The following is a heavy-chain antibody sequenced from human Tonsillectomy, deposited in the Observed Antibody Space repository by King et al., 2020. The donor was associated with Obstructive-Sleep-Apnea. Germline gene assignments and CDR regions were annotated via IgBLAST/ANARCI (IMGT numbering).Heavy chain of an antibody. J-gene: IGHJ4*02. V-gene: IGHV4/OR15-8*01. CDR2: IYHTGSR. CDR3: ATREDSGPC. D-gene: IGHD3-10*01. Sequence: QLQESGPGLVKPSETLSLTCVVSGGSINSPNWWTWVRQPPGKGLEWFGEIYHTGSRNDAPSLKRRVNISADAAKNQFSLRLSSVTAADTAVNYCATREDSGPCWGQGILVTVSS. CDR1: GGSINSPNW.